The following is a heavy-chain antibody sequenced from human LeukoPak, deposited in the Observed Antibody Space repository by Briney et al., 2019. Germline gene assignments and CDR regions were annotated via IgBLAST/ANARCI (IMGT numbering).Heavy chain of an antibody. D-gene: IGHD3-10*01. Sequence: ASVKVSCKASGYTFTSYGISWVRQAPGQGLEGMGWISAYNGNTNYAQKLQGRVTMTTDTSTSTAYMELRSLRSDDTAVYYCARVIGSGSYSWFDPWGQGTLVTVSS. CDR1: GYTFTSYG. CDR3: ARVIGSGSYSWFDP. CDR2: ISAYNGNT. J-gene: IGHJ5*02. V-gene: IGHV1-18*01.